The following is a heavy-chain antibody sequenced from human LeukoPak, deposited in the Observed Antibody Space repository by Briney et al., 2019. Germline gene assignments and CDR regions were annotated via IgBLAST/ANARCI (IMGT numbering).Heavy chain of an antibody. Sequence: GGSLRLSCAASGFTFSSYWMHWVRQAPGKGLVWVSRINFDGGTTGYADSVKGRFTISRDNAKNTLYLQMNSLRADDTAVYYCARDRDTTFLRADYWGQGTLVTVSS. CDR2: INFDGGTT. CDR3: ARDRDTTFLRADY. J-gene: IGHJ4*02. CDR1: GFTFSSYW. D-gene: IGHD1-1*01. V-gene: IGHV3-74*01.